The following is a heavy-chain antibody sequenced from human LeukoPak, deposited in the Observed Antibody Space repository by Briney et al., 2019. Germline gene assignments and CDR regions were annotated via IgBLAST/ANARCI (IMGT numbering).Heavy chain of an antibody. CDR2: IYYSGSA. V-gene: IGHV4-39*07. D-gene: IGHD3-9*01. Sequence: SETLSLTCTVSSGSISNSGYYWAWIRQPPGKGLEWIGTIYYSGSAYLNPSLKSRVTISVDTSKNQFSLNLYSVTAADTAVYYCATVVADYDILTGYSKYYFDFWGQGTLVTVSS. J-gene: IGHJ4*02. CDR3: ATVVADYDILTGYSKYYFDF. CDR1: SGSISNSGYY.